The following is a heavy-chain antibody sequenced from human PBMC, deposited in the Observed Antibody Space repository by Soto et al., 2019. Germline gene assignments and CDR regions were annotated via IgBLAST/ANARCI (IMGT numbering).Heavy chain of an antibody. D-gene: IGHD3-3*01. CDR1: GGTFSSYA. J-gene: IGHJ5*02. V-gene: IGHV1-69*13. CDR3: ARGYDFWSGYYPKNWFDP. Sequence: SVKVSCKASGGTFSSYAISWVRQAPGQGLEWMGGIIPIFGTANYAQKFQGRVTITADESTSTAYMELSSLRSEDTAVYYCARGYDFWSGYYPKNWFDPWGQGTLVTVSS. CDR2: IIPIFGTA.